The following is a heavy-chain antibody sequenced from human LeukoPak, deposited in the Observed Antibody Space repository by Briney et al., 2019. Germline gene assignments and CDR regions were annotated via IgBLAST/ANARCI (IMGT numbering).Heavy chain of an antibody. V-gene: IGHV3-9*01. D-gene: IGHD6-19*01. CDR3: AKDLNDPAVAGSG. CDR2: ISWNSGSI. Sequence: GGSLRLSCAASGFTFDDYAMHWVRQAPGKGLEWVSGISWNSGSIGYADSVKGRFTISRDNAKNSLYLQMNSLRAEDTALYYCAKDLNDPAVAGSGWGQGTLVTVSS. CDR1: GFTFDDYA. J-gene: IGHJ4*02.